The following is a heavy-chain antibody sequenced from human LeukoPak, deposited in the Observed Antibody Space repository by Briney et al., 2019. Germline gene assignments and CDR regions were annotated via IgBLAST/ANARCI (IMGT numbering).Heavy chain of an antibody. V-gene: IGHV3-74*01. Sequence: GGSLRLSCAASGFTFSRYWMHWVRQAPGKGLVWVSCIKSDGSSTSTADSAKGRFTISRDNAKNTAYLQMNSLRAEDTAVYYCVRDNRSYNFDYWGQGTLVTVSS. D-gene: IGHD1-26*01. J-gene: IGHJ4*02. CDR1: GFTFSRYW. CDR2: IKSDGSST. CDR3: VRDNRSYNFDY.